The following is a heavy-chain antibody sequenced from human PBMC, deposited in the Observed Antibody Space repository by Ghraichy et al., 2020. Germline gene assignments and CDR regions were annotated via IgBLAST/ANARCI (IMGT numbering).Heavy chain of an antibody. CDR1: GGSISSYY. Sequence: SETLSLTCTVSGGSISSYYWSWIRQPPGKGLEWIGYIYYSESTNYNPSLKSRVTISVDTSKHQFSLKLSSVTAADTAVYYCARDVAVAGTVSDAFDIWGQGTMVTVSS. J-gene: IGHJ3*02. V-gene: IGHV4-59*01. CDR2: IYYSEST. D-gene: IGHD6-19*01. CDR3: ARDVAVAGTVSDAFDI.